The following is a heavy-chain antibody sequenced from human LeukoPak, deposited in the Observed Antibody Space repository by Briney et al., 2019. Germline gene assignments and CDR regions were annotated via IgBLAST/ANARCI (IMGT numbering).Heavy chain of an antibody. Sequence: GGSLRLSCAASGFTFSSYEVNWVRQAPGKGLEWVSYISSSGSIIYYADSVKGRFIISRDNAKNSLYLQMNSLRAEDTAVYYCAELGITMIGGVWGKGTTVTISS. CDR2: ISSSGSII. CDR3: AELGITMIGGV. CDR1: GFTFSSYE. D-gene: IGHD3-10*02. V-gene: IGHV3-48*03. J-gene: IGHJ6*04.